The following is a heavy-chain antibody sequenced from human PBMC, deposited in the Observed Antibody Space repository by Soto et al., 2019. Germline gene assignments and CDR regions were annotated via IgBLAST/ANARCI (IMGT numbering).Heavy chain of an antibody. Sequence: LRLSCAASGFTFSGSAMHWVRQASGKGLEWVGRIRSKANSYATAYAASVKGRFTISRDDSKNTAYLQMNSLKTEDTAVYYCTRQPVEPWLAVLSGLAVWGQGTRVTFSS. CDR1: GFTFSGSA. D-gene: IGHD6-19*01. CDR3: TRQPVEPWLAVLSGLAV. CDR2: IRSKANSYAT. J-gene: IGHJ6*02. V-gene: IGHV3-73*01.